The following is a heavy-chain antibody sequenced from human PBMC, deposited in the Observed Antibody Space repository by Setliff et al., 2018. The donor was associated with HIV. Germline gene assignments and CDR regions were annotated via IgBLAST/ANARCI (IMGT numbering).Heavy chain of an antibody. Sequence: PSETLSLTCTVSGGSISSDDYYWNWIRQPPGKGLEWIGYIYYTGSTHYNPSLKGRLSMSTSENQFSLKLTSVTAADTAVYYCAKAPLDSSSWYAYYFDYWGQGTLVTVSS. V-gene: IGHV4-30-4*08. CDR1: GGSISSDDYY. D-gene: IGHD6-13*01. CDR2: IYYTGST. CDR3: AKAPLDSSSWYAYYFDY. J-gene: IGHJ4*02.